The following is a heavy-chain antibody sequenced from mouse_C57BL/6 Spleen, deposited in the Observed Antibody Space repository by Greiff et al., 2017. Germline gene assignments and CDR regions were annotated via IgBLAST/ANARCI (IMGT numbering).Heavy chain of an antibody. V-gene: IGHV1-15*01. CDR2: IDPETGGT. J-gene: IGHJ2*01. Sequence: QVQLQQSGAELVRPGASVTLSCKASGYTFTDYEMHWVKQTPVHGLEWIGAIDPETGGTAYNQKFKGKAILTADNSSSPAYMELRSLTSEDSVVYDFTRSYFYGYYFDYWGPGTTLTVSS. CDR1: GYTFTDYE. D-gene: IGHD1-1*01. CDR3: TRSYFYGYYFDY.